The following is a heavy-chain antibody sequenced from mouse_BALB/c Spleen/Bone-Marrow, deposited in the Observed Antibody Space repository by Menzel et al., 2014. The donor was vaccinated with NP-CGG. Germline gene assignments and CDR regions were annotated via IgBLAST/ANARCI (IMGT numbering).Heavy chain of an antibody. CDR3: AREDNWYFDV. Sequence: VQLKESGPELVKPGASVKVSCKASGYAFXSYNMYRVKQSHGKSLEWIGYIDPYNGGTSYNQKFKGKATLTVDKSSSTAYMHLNSLTSEDSAVYYCAREDNWYFDVWGAGTTVTVSS. J-gene: IGHJ1*01. CDR2: IDPYNGGT. V-gene: IGHV1S135*01. CDR1: GYAFXSYN.